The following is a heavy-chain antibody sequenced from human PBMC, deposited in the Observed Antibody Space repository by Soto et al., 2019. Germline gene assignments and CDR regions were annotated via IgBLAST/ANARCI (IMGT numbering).Heavy chain of an antibody. CDR2: IYYTGST. CDR1: GGSISSFY. CDR3: ARGRHWLDY. J-gene: IGHJ4*02. Sequence: QVQLQESGPGLVKPSETVSLTCTVSGGSISSFYWSWIRQPPGKGLEWIGYIYYTGSTNYNPSLKGPVTISVDTSKNQFSLKLSSVTAADTAVYYCARGRHWLDYWGQGTLVTVSS. V-gene: IGHV4-59*01. D-gene: IGHD6-19*01.